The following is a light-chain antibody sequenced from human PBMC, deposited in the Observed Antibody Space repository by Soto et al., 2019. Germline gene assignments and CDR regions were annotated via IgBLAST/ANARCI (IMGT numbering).Light chain of an antibody. CDR3: QQANSFPIT. CDR1: QNIANW. CDR2: AAS. V-gene: IGKV1-12*01. J-gene: IGKJ5*01. Sequence: DIQMTQSPSSVSASVGDRVTLTCRASQNIANWLVWYQQRAGKAPKLLIYAASNVQRGVPSRFSGSGSGTDFTLTIDSLQPEDFGTYYCQQANSFPITFGQGTRLEI.